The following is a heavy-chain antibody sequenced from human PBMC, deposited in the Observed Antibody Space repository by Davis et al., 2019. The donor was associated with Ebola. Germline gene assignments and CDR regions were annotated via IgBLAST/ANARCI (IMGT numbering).Heavy chain of an antibody. Sequence: GESLKISCAASGFTFSSYWMSWVRQAPGKGLEWVSYISSSGSTIYYADSVKGRFTISRDNAKNSLYLQMNSLRAEDTAVYYCHPITMIDYWGQGTLVTVSS. J-gene: IGHJ4*02. D-gene: IGHD3-22*01. CDR1: GFTFSSYW. CDR2: ISSSGSTI. V-gene: IGHV3-48*04. CDR3: HPITMIDY.